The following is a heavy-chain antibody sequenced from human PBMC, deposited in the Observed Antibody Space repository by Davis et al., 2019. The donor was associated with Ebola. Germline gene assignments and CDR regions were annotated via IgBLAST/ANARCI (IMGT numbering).Heavy chain of an antibody. Sequence: HSQTLSLTCVISGDSVSSGGWNWIRQSPSRGLEWLGRTYYTSKWHNDYGESVKSRITINPDTSTNQVSLQLNSVTPEDTAVYYCVRGWGRIGMGVWGQGTTVTVSS. D-gene: IGHD1-26*01. CDR1: GDSVSSGG. V-gene: IGHV6-1*01. CDR3: VRGWGRIGMGV. CDR2: TYYTSKWHN. J-gene: IGHJ6*02.